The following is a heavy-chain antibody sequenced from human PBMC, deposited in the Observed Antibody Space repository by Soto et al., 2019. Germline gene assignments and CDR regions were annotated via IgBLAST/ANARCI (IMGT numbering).Heavy chain of an antibody. CDR2: ISGSGGST. D-gene: IGHD5-12*01. Sequence: PGESLRLSCAASVFTFSSYAMSWVRQSPGKGLEWVSAISGSGGSTYYADSVKGRFTISRDNSKNTLYLQMNSLRAEDTAVYYCAKDIRGYSVYDYDYWGQGTLVTVSS. V-gene: IGHV3-23*01. J-gene: IGHJ4*02. CDR1: VFTFSSYA. CDR3: AKDIRGYSVYDYDY.